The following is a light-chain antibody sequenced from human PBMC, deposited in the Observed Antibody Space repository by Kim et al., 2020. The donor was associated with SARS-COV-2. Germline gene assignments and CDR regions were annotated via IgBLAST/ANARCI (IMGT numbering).Light chain of an antibody. CDR1: SSNIGSNY. Sequence: QMVHISCSRSSSNIGSNYVSRYHQLPGTAPHLLVYDDNKRRPPIPARCSGAKSCGSATLGITGLQTGDEADYFCGTWDSSRAAVIFGGGTQLTVL. CDR3: GTWDSSRAAVI. CDR2: DDN. J-gene: IGLJ2*01. V-gene: IGLV1-51*01.